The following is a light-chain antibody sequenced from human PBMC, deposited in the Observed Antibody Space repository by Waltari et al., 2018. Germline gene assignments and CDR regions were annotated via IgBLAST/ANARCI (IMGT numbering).Light chain of an antibody. V-gene: IGKV3-15*01. Sequence: EIELTQSPATLSASPGERVTLSCRASQGISNNLVWYQHKPGQSPRLLIYGASARATGVPERFSGSGYRTEFTLTISSLQSEDFAVYYCQQSYITTYTFGQGTKLEIK. J-gene: IGKJ2*01. CDR2: GAS. CDR1: QGISNN. CDR3: QQSYITTYT.